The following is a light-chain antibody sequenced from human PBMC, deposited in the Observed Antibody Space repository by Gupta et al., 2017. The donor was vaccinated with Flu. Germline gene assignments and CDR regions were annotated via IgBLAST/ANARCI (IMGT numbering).Light chain of an antibody. CDR3: NSRDTDGAHYV. CDR1: SIRGDV. CDR2: GDN. Sequence: GQTVRMTSQGDSIRGDVASWYQQRPGHAPRLVIYGDNSRPSGIPDRFSGSRSGSTASLTITGAQAEDEANYFCNSRDTDGAHYVFGPGTKVTVL. J-gene: IGLJ1*01. V-gene: IGLV3-19*01.